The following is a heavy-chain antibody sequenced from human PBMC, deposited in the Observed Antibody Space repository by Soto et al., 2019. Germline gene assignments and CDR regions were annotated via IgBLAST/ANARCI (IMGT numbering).Heavy chain of an antibody. D-gene: IGHD3-10*01. CDR2: IYYSGRT. Sequence: SETLSLPSTVSGVSSSSGGYYWSWSRQHPGKGLEWIGYIYYSGRTYYNPSLKSRVTMSVDTSKNHFSLILSSVTVADTAGYYCARHVGNYGDWAFEFWGPGNLVTV. CDR1: GVSSSSGGYY. V-gene: IGHV4-31*03. CDR3: ARHVGNYGDWAFEF. J-gene: IGHJ4*02.